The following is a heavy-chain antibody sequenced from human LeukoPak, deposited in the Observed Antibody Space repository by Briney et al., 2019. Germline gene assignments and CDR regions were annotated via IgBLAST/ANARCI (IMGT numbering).Heavy chain of an antibody. D-gene: IGHD2-2*01. V-gene: IGHV3-7*01. Sequence: GWSLRLSCEVTGLTVNGNYMSWVRQAPGKGLEWVANINQDGGEKYYVDSVKGRFTISRDNAKNSLYLQMNSLRAEDTAVYHCATGKSCTTCYLPDYWGQGTLVTVSS. J-gene: IGHJ4*02. CDR3: ATGKSCTTCYLPDY. CDR1: GLTVNGNY. CDR2: INQDGGEK.